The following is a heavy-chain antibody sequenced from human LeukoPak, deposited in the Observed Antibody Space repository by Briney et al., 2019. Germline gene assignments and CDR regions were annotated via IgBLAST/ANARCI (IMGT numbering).Heavy chain of an antibody. CDR3: TSGGMVSGDY. CDR1: GGSINSYY. J-gene: IGHJ4*01. CDR2: IYYSGST. Sequence: SETLSLTCTVSGGSINSYYWSWIRQPPGKGLEWIGYIYYSGSTNYNPSLRSRVTISRDTSKNQYSLRLRSVTAADTAVYYCTSGGMVSGDYWGHGTLVTVSS. D-gene: IGHD2-8*01. V-gene: IGHV4-59*01.